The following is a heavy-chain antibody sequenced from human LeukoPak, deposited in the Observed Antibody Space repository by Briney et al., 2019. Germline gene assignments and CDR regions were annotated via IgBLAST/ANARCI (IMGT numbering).Heavy chain of an antibody. CDR3: AKIISKHYYDSSGYWKQDY. D-gene: IGHD3-22*01. J-gene: IGHJ4*02. Sequence: GGSLRLSCAASGFTFSSYAMSWVRQAPGKGLEWVSAISGSGGSTYYADSVKGRFTISRDNSKNTLYLQMSSLRAEDTAVYYCAKIISKHYYDSSGYWKQDYWGQGTLVTVSS. CDR2: ISGSGGST. V-gene: IGHV3-23*01. CDR1: GFTFSSYA.